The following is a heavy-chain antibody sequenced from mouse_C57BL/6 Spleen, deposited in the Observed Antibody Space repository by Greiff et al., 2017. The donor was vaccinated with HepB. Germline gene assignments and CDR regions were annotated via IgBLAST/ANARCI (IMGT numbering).Heavy chain of an antibody. D-gene: IGHD2-5*01. J-gene: IGHJ4*01. CDR3: ARALSNYDAMDY. V-gene: IGHV3-6*01. CDR2: ISYDGSN. CDR1: GYSITSGYY. Sequence: EVQLQQSGPGLVKPSQSLSLTCSVTGYSITSGYYWNWIRQFPGNKLEWMGYISYDGSNNYNPSLKNRISITRDTSKNQFFLKLNSVPTEDTATYYCARALSNYDAMDYWGQGTSVTVSS.